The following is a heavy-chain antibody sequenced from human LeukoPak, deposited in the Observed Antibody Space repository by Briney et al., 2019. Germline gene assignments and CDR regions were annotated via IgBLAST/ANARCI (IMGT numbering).Heavy chain of an antibody. D-gene: IGHD2-2*02. CDR2: IYYSGST. V-gene: IGHV4-39*02. J-gene: IGHJ4*02. Sequence: SETLSLTCTVSGGSISSSSYYWGCIRQPPGKGLEWIGSIYYSGSTYYNPSLKSRVTISVDTSKNQFSLKLSSVTAADTAVYYCATELFVPQYPDYWGQGTLVTVSS. CDR1: GGSISSSSYY. CDR3: ATELFVPQYPDY.